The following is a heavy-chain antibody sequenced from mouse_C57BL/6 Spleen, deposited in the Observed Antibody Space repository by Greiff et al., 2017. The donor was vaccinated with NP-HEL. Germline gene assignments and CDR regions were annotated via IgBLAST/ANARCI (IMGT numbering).Heavy chain of an antibody. CDR2: IWSGGST. D-gene: IGHD1-1*01. CDR3: ARNGYYGSSYLWFAY. V-gene: IGHV2-2*01. CDR1: GFSLTSYG. Sequence: VKLMESGPGLVQPSQSLSITCTVSGFSLTSYGVHWVRQSPGKGLEWLGVIWSGGSTDYNAAFISRLSISKDNSKSQVFFKMNSLQADDTAIYYCARNGYYGSSYLWFAYWGQGTLVTVSA. J-gene: IGHJ3*01.